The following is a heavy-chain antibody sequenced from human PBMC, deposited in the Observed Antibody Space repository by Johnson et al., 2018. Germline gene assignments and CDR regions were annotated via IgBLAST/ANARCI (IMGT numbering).Heavy chain of an antibody. CDR1: GFTFSSYS. V-gene: IGHV3-48*01. CDR3: AGNVRFLEWLTGMDV. D-gene: IGHD3-3*01. CDR2: ISSSSSTI. J-gene: IGHJ6*02. Sequence: VQLVESGGGLVQPGGSLRLSCAASGFTFSSYSMNWGRQAPGKGLEWVSYISSSSSTIYYADSVKGRFTISRDNTKNSLYLHMNSLRAEDTAVYYCAGNVRFLEWLTGMDVWGQGTTVTVSS.